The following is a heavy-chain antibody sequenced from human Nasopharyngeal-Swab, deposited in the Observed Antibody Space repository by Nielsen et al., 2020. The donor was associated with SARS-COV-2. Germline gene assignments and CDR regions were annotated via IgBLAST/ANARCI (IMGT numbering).Heavy chain of an antibody. V-gene: IGHV1-2*06. CDR1: GYTFTGYY. J-gene: IGHJ6*02. CDR2: INPNSGGT. D-gene: IGHD4-17*01. CDR3: ASYDYGDYVFYYYGMDV. Sequence: ASVKVSCKASGYTFTGYYMHWVRQAPGQGLEWMGRINPNSGGTNYAQKFQGRVTITRDTSISTAYMELSRLRSDDTAVYYCASYDYGDYVFYYYGMDVWGQGTTVTVSS.